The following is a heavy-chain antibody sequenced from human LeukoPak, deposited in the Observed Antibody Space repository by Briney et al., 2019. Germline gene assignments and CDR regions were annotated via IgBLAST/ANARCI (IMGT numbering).Heavy chain of an antibody. CDR2: IIPIFGTA. Sequence: ASVKVSCKASGGTFSSYAISWVRQAPGQGLEWMGGIIPIFGTANYAQKFQGRVTITADESTSTAYMELSSLRSEDTAVYYCARDLYSYGYQSIRLALDYWGQGTLVTVSS. V-gene: IGHV1-69*13. CDR1: GGTFSSYA. J-gene: IGHJ4*02. D-gene: IGHD5-18*01. CDR3: ARDLYSYGYQSIRLALDY.